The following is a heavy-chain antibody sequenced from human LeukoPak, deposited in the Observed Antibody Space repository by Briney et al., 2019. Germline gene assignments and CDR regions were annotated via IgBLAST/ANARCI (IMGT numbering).Heavy chain of an antibody. CDR3: ARGNDWLLPLYYYYYMDV. D-gene: IGHD3-9*01. Sequence: GASVKVSCKASGDTFNNYAISWVRQAPGQGLQWMGGITPLFDTTKYAQKFQGRVTITADKSTSTAYMDLRSLRSEDTAVYYCARGNDWLLPLYYYYYMDVWGKGTTVTVSS. CDR1: GDTFNNYA. CDR2: ITPLFDTT. V-gene: IGHV1-69*06. J-gene: IGHJ6*03.